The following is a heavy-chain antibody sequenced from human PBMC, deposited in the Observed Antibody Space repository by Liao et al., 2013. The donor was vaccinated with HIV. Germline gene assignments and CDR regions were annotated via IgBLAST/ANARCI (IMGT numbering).Heavy chain of an antibody. J-gene: IGHJ4*02. CDR3: ARDYCSSTRCHPLDH. V-gene: IGHV4-34*01. Sequence: QVRLHQWGAGLLKPSETLFLTCAVYGGSFYGGSFTNYYWTWIRQPPGKGLEWIGEINYSGSTNYNPSLKSRVTISIDTSKNQFSLNLSSVTAADTAVYYCARDYCSSTRCHPLDHWGQGALVTVST. CDR1: GGSFYGGSFTNYY. CDR2: INYSGST. D-gene: IGHD2-2*01.